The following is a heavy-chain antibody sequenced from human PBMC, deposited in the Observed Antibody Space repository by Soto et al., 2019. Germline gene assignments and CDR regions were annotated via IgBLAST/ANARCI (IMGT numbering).Heavy chain of an antibody. J-gene: IGHJ4*02. CDR3: ARDNGYDAATLDY. D-gene: IGHD5-12*01. Sequence: GGSLRLSCAASGFTVSSTYLSWVRQAPGKGLEWVSIIYNDGSTYYADSVKGRFTISRDNSKNTLYLQMNSLRADDTAVYYCARDNGYDAATLDYWGQGTLVTVSS. CDR2: IYNDGST. CDR1: GFTVSSTY. V-gene: IGHV3-66*01.